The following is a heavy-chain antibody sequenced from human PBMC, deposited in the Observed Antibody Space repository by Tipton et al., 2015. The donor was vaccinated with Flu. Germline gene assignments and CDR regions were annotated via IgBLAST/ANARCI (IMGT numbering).Heavy chain of an antibody. D-gene: IGHD3-3*01. Sequence: VQLVQSGGGLVQPGRSLRLSCAASGFSFDDHAMHLVRQAPGKGLEWVSGITWNSGNIGYADSVRGRFTISRDNAKNSVYLQMNSLRAEDTALYYCAKAPIDYDFWRGSYFFAHWGQATPVTVSS. CDR1: GFSFDDHA. J-gene: IGHJ4*02. CDR2: ITWNSGNI. CDR3: AKAPIDYDFWRGSYFFAH. V-gene: IGHV3-9*01.